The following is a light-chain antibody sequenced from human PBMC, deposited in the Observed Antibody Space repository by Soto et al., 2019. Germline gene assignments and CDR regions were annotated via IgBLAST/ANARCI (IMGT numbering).Light chain of an antibody. Sequence: DIPMNQSPSTLSASLGDIGTTTCQASQTISSWLAWYQQKPGKAPKLLIYTASTLKSGVPSRFSGSGSGTEFTLTISSLQPDELATYYCQHYNSSSEAFGQGTQVDI. V-gene: IGKV1-5*03. J-gene: IGKJ1*01. CDR1: QTISSW. CDR3: QHYNSSSEA. CDR2: TAS.